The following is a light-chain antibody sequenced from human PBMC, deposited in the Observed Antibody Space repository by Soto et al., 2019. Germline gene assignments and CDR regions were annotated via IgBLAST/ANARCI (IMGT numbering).Light chain of an antibody. V-gene: IGLV2-14*01. Sequence: QSALTQPASVSGSPGQSITIFCTGTSSDVGTYNYVSWYQQHPGKAPKLMIYDVSNRPSGVSNRFSVSKSGNTASLTISGLQAEDEADYYCSSHTGSTVVFGEGTKVTVL. CDR2: DVS. CDR3: SSHTGSTVV. CDR1: SSDVGTYNY. J-gene: IGLJ2*01.